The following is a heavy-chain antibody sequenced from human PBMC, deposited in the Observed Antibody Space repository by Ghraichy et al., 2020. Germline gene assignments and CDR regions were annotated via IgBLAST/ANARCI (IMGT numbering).Heavy chain of an antibody. CDR1: GASMSSFY. CDR2: VHTTGST. Sequence: SETLSLTCTVSGASMSSFYWSWIRQPAGKTLEWIGHVHTTGSTSYNPSLGSRVTMSVDTSKNQFSLRLTSVTAADAAVYYCARRPVTAYRSGFDIWGQGTMLTVSS. V-gene: IGHV4-4*07. J-gene: IGHJ3*02. CDR3: ARRPVTAYRSGFDI. D-gene: IGHD2-21*02.